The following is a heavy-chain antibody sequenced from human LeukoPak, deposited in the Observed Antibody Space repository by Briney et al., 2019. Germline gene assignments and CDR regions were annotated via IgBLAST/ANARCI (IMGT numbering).Heavy chain of an antibody. V-gene: IGHV3-48*01. CDR1: GFTFSSYS. CDR3: GKDVLAGGLDV. Sequence: QPGGSLRLSCAASGFTFSSYSMNWVRQAPGKGLEWVSYISSSSSTIYYADSVKGRFTISRDNAKNSLYLQMNSLRAEDTALYYCGKDVLAGGLDVWGQGTTVTVSS. J-gene: IGHJ6*02. CDR2: ISSSSSTI.